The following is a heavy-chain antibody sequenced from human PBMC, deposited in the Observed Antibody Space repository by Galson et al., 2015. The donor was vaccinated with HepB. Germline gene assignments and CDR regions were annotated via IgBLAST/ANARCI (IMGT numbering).Heavy chain of an antibody. V-gene: IGHV3-72*01. J-gene: IGHJ4*02. CDR1: GFAFSDHY. Sequence: SLRLSCAASGFAFSDHYMDWVRQAPGKGLEWVGRTRDKGHSYTTEYAASVKGRFTVSRDDSKNSLYLQMNSLKTEDTAVYYCARGSRTYYPHWDYWGQGTLVTVSS. D-gene: IGHD1-26*01. CDR3: ARGSRTYYPHWDY. CDR2: TRDKGHSYTT.